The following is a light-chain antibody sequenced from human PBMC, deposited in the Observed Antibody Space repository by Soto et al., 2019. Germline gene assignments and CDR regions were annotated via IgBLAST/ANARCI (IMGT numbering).Light chain of an antibody. Sequence: ERVMTQSPATLSVSPGXRATLSCRASQSVGSNLAWYQQKPGQAPRLLIFGASSRATGVPARFSGSGSGTEFTLTINSLQSEDFAVYFCQQYDNLPLTFRPGTKADIK. J-gene: IGKJ3*01. V-gene: IGKV3-15*01. CDR3: QQYDNLPLT. CDR1: QSVGSN. CDR2: GAS.